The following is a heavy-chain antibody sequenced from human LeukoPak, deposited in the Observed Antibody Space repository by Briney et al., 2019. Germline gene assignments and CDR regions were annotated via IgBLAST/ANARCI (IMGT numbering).Heavy chain of an antibody. CDR1: GGSFSGYY. Sequence: SETLSLTCAVYGGSFSGYYWSWIRQPPGKGLEWIGEINHSGSTNYNPSLKSRVTISVDPFKNQFSLKLSSVTAADTAVYYCARPADYGGNLGYFDYWGQGTLVTVSS. CDR2: INHSGST. D-gene: IGHD4-23*01. V-gene: IGHV4-34*01. J-gene: IGHJ4*02. CDR3: ARPADYGGNLGYFDY.